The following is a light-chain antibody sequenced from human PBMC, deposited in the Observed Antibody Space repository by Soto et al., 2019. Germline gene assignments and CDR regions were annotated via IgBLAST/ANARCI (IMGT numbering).Light chain of an antibody. CDR1: QSLLHSNGYNY. Sequence: DSLMTQSPLSLPVTPGEPASISCRSSQSLLHSNGYNYLDWYLQKPGQSPQLLIYLGSNRASGVPDRFSGSGSDTDFTLKISRVEAEDVGVYYCMQALQPPLTFGPGTKVDIK. CDR3: MQALQPPLT. J-gene: IGKJ3*01. V-gene: IGKV2-28*01. CDR2: LGS.